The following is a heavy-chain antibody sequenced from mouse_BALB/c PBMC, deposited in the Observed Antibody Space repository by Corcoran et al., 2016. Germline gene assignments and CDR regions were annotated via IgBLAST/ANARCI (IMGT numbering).Heavy chain of an antibody. J-gene: IGHJ4*01. V-gene: IGHV14-3*02. D-gene: IGHD2-4*01. Sequence: EVQLQQSGAELVKPGASVKLSCTASGFNIKDTYMHWVKQRPEQGLEWIGRIDPANGNTKYDPKFQGKATITADTSFNTAYLQLSSLTSEDTAVYYCARSTMKYAIYYWCQGTSVTVSS. CDR2: IDPANGNT. CDR1: GFNIKDTY. CDR3: ARSTMKYAIYY.